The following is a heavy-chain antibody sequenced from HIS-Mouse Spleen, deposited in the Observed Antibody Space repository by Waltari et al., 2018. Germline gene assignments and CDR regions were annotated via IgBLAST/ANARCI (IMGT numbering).Heavy chain of an antibody. CDR1: GFTFSSYG. V-gene: IGHV3-30*18. CDR2: ISYDGSNK. J-gene: IGHJ4*02. CDR3: AKDKHHAFDY. Sequence: QVQLVESGGGGVQPGRSLRLSWCASGFTFSSYGLHWVRQAPGKGLEWVAVISYDGSNKYYADSVKGRFTISRDNSKNTLYLQMNSLRAEDTAVYYCAKDKHHAFDYWGQGTLVTVSS.